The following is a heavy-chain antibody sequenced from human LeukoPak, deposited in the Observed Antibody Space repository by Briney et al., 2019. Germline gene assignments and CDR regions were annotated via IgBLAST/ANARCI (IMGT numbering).Heavy chain of an antibody. CDR1: GFTFSSYW. Sequence: GGSLRLSCAASGFTFSSYWMHWVRQAPGKGLVWVSRISTDGSTTTYADSVKGRFTISRDNAKNTAYLQMNSLRSEDTALYYCATDRDFDSWARGPWSPSPQ. CDR3: ATDRDFDS. CDR2: ISTDGSTT. J-gene: IGHJ4*02. V-gene: IGHV3-74*01.